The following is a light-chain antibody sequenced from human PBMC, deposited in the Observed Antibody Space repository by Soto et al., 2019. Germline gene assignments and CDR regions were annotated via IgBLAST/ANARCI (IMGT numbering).Light chain of an antibody. V-gene: IGKV3-11*01. Sequence: IVLTQSPGTLSLSPGEGTTLSCRASQSISRYLAWYQQKPGQGPRLLIYGASSRATGTPDRFSGSGSGTDFTLTISSLEPEDFAVYYCQQLNNWPLTFGGGTKVDIK. CDR1: QSISRY. CDR3: QQLNNWPLT. CDR2: GAS. J-gene: IGKJ4*01.